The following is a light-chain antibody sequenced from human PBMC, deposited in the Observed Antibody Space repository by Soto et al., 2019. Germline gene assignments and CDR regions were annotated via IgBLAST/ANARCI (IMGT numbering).Light chain of an antibody. CDR3: QQYGSSPQT. J-gene: IGKJ1*01. V-gene: IGKV3-20*01. CDR2: DAS. Sequence: EIVLTQSPGTLSLSPGERATLSCRASQSISNNYLAWYQQKPGQAPRLLIYDASSRATGIPDRFSGSGSGTDFTFTISGLEPEDFAVYYCQQYGSSPQTFGQGTKVEIK. CDR1: QSISNNY.